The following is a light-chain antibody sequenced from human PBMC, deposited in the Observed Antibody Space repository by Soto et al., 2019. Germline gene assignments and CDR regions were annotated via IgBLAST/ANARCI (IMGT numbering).Light chain of an antibody. V-gene: IGLV6-57*03. CDR2: EDN. CDR3: QSYDDSHQV. CDR1: SGNIASNY. J-gene: IGLJ3*02. Sequence: NFMLTQPHSVSESPGKKVTISCTRSSGNIASNYVQWYQQRPGSAPTTVIYEDNQRPSGVPDRFSGSIDSSSNSSALTISGLKTEDEADYYCQSYDDSHQVFGGGTKLTVL.